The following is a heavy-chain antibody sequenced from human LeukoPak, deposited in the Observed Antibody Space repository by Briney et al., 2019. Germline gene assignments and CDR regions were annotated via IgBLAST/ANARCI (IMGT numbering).Heavy chain of an antibody. J-gene: IGHJ3*02. CDR3: ARARSGYYAFDI. CDR1: GGSISSYY. V-gene: IGHV4-59*01. Sequence: PSETLSLTCTVSGGSISSYYWSWIRQPPGKGLEWIGYIYYSGSTNYNPSLKSRVTISVDTSKNQFSLKLSSVTAADTAVYYCARARSGYYAFDIWGQGTMVTVSS. D-gene: IGHD3-22*01. CDR2: IYYSGST.